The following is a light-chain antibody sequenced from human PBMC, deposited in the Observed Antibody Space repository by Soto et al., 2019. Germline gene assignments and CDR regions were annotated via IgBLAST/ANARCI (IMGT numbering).Light chain of an antibody. V-gene: IGKV3-15*01. J-gene: IGKJ5*01. CDR2: RAS. CDR1: QSVRSN. CDR3: QQYNNWPPT. Sequence: ELLMTQSPSTLPVVPGARAPLSCRASQSVRSNLDWYQHKPGKAPRLLTYRASTRATGIPARFSGSGSGTEFTLTISSLQPEDFEVYYRQQYNNWPPTFGQGTQLDIK.